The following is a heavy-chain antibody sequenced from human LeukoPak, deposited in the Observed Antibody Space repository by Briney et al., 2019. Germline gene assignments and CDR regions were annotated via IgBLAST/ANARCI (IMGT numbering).Heavy chain of an antibody. CDR3: AKDYDSSGHTHFDY. V-gene: IGHV3-9*01. Sequence: PGGSLRLSCAASGFTFDDYAMHWVRQAPGKGLEWVSGISWNSGSIGYADSVKGRFTISRDDAKNSLYLQMNSLRAEDTALYYCAKDYDSSGHTHFDYWGQGTLVTVSS. CDR2: ISWNSGSI. D-gene: IGHD3-22*01. CDR1: GFTFDDYA. J-gene: IGHJ4*02.